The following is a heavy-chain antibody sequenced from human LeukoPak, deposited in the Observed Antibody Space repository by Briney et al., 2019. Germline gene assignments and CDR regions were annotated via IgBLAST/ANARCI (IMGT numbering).Heavy chain of an antibody. CDR3: ARDPHYYDGSGYRDAFDI. J-gene: IGHJ3*02. V-gene: IGHV3-74*01. Sequence: PGGSLRLSCAASGFIFSRYWMHWVRQAPGEGLVWVSRIETDGTSTSYADSVKGRFTISRDNAKNTVFLQMNSLRAEDTAVYYCARDPHYYDGSGYRDAFDIWGQGTMVTVSS. CDR1: GFIFSRYW. CDR2: IETDGTST. D-gene: IGHD3-22*01.